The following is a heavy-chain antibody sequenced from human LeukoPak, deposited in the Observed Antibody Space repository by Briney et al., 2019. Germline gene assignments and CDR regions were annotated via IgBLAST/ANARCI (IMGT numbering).Heavy chain of an antibody. V-gene: IGHV1-58*01. CDR2: IVVGSGNT. CDR3: ATVQDSGSYSDFDY. CDR1: GFTFTSSA. Sequence: ASVKVSCKASGFTFTSSAVQWVRQARGQRLEWIGWIVVGSGNTNYAQKFQERVTITRDMSTSTAYMELSSLRSEDTAVYYCATVQDSGSYSDFDYWGQGTLVTVSS. D-gene: IGHD1-26*01. J-gene: IGHJ4*02.